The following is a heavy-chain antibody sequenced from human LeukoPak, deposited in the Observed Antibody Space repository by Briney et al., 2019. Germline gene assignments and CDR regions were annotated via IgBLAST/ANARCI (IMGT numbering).Heavy chain of an antibody. V-gene: IGHV3-66*01. J-gene: IGHJ6*02. Sequence: GGSLRLSCTASGFAVSSNYINWVRQAPGKGLEWVSVIHSGGNTYYAHSVKDRFTISRDNSKNTVYLQMNSLRAEDTALYYCARERDGYCGGDCYYYYGMDVWGQGTTVTVSS. CDR2: IHSGGNT. CDR1: GFAVSSNY. CDR3: ARERDGYCGGDCYYYYGMDV. D-gene: IGHD2-21*02.